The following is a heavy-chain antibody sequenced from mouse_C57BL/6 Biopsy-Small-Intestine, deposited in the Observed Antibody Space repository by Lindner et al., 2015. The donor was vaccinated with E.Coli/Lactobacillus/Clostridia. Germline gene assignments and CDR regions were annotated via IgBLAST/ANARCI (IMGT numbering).Heavy chain of an antibody. V-gene: IGHV1-80*01. CDR3: ARSRGNYYFDY. D-gene: IGHD2-1*01. Sequence: VQLQESGAELVKPGASVKISCKASGYAFSSYWMNWVKQRPGKGLEWIGQIYPGDGDTNYNGKFKGKATLTADKSSSTAYMQLSSLTSEDSAVYFCARSRGNYYFDYWGQGTTLTVSS. J-gene: IGHJ2*01. CDR1: GYAFSSYW. CDR2: IYPGDGDT.